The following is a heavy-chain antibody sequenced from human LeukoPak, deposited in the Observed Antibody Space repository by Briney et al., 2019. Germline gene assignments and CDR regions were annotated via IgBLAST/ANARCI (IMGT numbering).Heavy chain of an antibody. Sequence: PSETLSPTCAVYGGSFSGYYWSWIRQPPGKGLEWIGEINHSGTTNYNPSLKSRVTISVDTSKNQFSLKLSSVTAADTAVYYCAGRAFPRSYYWGQGTLVTVSS. D-gene: IGHD3-3*02. CDR3: AGRAFPRSYY. V-gene: IGHV4-34*01. CDR2: INHSGTT. CDR1: GGSFSGYY. J-gene: IGHJ4*02.